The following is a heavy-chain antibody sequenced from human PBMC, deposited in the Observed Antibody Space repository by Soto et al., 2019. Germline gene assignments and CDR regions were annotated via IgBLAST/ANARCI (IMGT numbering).Heavy chain of an antibody. J-gene: IGHJ3*01. V-gene: IGHV4-30-2*01. CDR1: GASVSSSGYS. Sequence: TSETLSLTCAVSGASVSSSGYSWSWIPQPPGKALEWIGYLYHSGSTNYNPSLESRVTMSIDRSKNQFSLKVSSVTAADTAVYYCDRAEVLRKGADLTLDGFDVWAKGQRSPSPQ. CDR2: LYHSGST. CDR3: DRAEVLRKGADLTLDGFDV. D-gene: IGHD3-9*01.